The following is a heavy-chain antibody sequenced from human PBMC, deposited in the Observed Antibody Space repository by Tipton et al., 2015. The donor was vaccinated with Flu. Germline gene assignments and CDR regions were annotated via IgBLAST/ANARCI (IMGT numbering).Heavy chain of an antibody. V-gene: IGHV4-31*03. Sequence: TLSLTCTVSGDSISSGGHYWSWIRQHPGKGLEWIGYIYSSGTTHYSPSLKSRVTISLDTPKNHFSLKLSSVTAADTAVYYCARKYCSGGSCYHFDYWGQGTLVTVSS. J-gene: IGHJ4*02. D-gene: IGHD2-15*01. CDR2: IYSSGTT. CDR3: ARKYCSGGSCYHFDY. CDR1: GDSISSGGHY.